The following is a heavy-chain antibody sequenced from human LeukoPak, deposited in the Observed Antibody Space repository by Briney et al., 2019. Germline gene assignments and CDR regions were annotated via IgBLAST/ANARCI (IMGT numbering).Heavy chain of an antibody. CDR1: GFTFSSYG. Sequence: WGSLRLSCAASGFTFSSYGMHWVRQAPGKGLEWVAVISYDGSNKYYADSVKGRFTISRDNSKNTLYLQMNSLRAEDTAVYYCARHYGPWGQGTLVTVSS. V-gene: IGHV3-30*03. CDR3: ARHYGP. CDR2: ISYDGSNK. J-gene: IGHJ4*02. D-gene: IGHD3-16*01.